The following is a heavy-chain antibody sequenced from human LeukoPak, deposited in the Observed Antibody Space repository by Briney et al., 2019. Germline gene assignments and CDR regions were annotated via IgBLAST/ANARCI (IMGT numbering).Heavy chain of an antibody. CDR1: GFTFSNYA. Sequence: GGSLRLSCAASGFTFSNYAIHWVRQAPGKGLEWVALISYDGSNKYYADSVKGRFTISRDNSKNTLYLQMNSLRPEDTAVYYCAKRSNYDSGGRYFDYWGQGTLVTVSS. CDR3: AKRSNYDSGGRYFDY. CDR2: ISYDGSNK. D-gene: IGHD2-15*01. V-gene: IGHV3-30-3*02. J-gene: IGHJ4*02.